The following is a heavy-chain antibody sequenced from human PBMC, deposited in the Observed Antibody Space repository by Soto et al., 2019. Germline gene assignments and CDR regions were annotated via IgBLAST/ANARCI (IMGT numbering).Heavy chain of an antibody. D-gene: IGHD2-21*02. CDR1: GYTFTGYH. J-gene: IGHJ4*02. CDR2: INPNSGVT. Sequence: EASVKVSCKASGYTFTGYHMHWVRQAPGQGLEWMGWINPNSGVTIYAQKFQGRVIMTRETPITTAYMELSRLTSDDTAVYYCARRLGLLVTPIPGYWGQGTLVTVSS. V-gene: IGHV1-2*02. CDR3: ARRLGLLVTPIPGY.